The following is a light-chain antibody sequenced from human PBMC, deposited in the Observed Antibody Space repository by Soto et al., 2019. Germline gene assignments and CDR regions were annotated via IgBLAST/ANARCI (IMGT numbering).Light chain of an antibody. CDR2: GAS. J-gene: IGKJ1*01. V-gene: IGKV3-15*01. CDR1: QTILSN. Sequence: LVSTQSAGTLSLTPGERATLYCRASQTILSNLAWYQQKPGQAPRLLIYGASTRATGIPARFSGSGSGTEFTLTISSLQSEDLAVYFCQQYNNWPQTFGQGTKVDI. CDR3: QQYNNWPQT.